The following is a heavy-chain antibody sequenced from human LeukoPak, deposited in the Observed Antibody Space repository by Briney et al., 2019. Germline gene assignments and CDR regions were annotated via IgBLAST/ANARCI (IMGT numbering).Heavy chain of an antibody. V-gene: IGHV3-23*01. CDR1: GFTFGSYA. Sequence: AGGSLRLSCAASGFTFGSYAMSWVRQAPGKGLEWVSAISGSGGSTYYADSVKGRFTISRDNSKNTLYLQMYSLRAEDTAVYYCAKFPRDGMDVWGQGTTVTVSS. J-gene: IGHJ6*02. CDR2: ISGSGGST. CDR3: AKFPRDGMDV.